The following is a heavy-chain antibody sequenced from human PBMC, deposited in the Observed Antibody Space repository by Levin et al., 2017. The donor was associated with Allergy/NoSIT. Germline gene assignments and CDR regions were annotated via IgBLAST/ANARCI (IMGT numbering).Heavy chain of an antibody. D-gene: IGHD3-10*01. CDR3: ASPGGWFDP. CDR2: ISSSSSYI. CDR1: GFTFSSYS. Sequence: GASVKVSCAASGFTFSSYSMNWVRQAPGKGLEWVSSISSSSSYIYYADSVKGRFTISRDNAKNSLYLQMNSLRAEDTAVYYCASPGGWFDPWGQGTLVTVSS. V-gene: IGHV3-21*01. J-gene: IGHJ5*02.